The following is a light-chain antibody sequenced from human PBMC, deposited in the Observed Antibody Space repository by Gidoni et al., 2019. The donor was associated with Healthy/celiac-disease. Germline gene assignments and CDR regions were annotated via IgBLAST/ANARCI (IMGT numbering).Light chain of an antibody. J-gene: IGLJ3*02. CDR1: SLRRYY. V-gene: IGLV3-19*01. CDR2: GKN. CDR3: NSRDSSGNHLR. Sequence: SSELTQDPAVSVALGQTVRITCQGDSLRRYYASWYQQKPGQAPVLVIYGKNNRPSGIPDRFSGSSSGNTASLTITGAQAEDEADYYCNSRDSSGNHLRFGGGTKLTVL.